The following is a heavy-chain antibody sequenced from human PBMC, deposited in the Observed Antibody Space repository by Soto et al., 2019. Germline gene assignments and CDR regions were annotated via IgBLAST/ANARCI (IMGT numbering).Heavy chain of an antibody. CDR3: ARGVGSGSYYNQYNWFAP. V-gene: IGHV1-18*01. CDR1: GYTFTNYG. D-gene: IGHD3-10*01. J-gene: IGHJ5*02. CDR2: INVYNGNT. Sequence: QVQLVQSGGEVKKPGASVKVSCKASGYTFTNYGISWVRQAPGQWLEWMGWINVYNGNTKYAQKVQGRVTMTTDTSTSTAYMELRSLRSDDTAVYYCARGVGSGSYYNQYNWFAPWGKGTLVTVSS.